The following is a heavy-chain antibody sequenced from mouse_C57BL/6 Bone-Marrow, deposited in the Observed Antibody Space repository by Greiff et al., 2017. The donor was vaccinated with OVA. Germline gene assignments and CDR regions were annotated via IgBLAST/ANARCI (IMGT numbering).Heavy chain of an antibody. CDR2: IHPNSGST. J-gene: IGHJ2*01. Sequence: QVQLKQPGAELVKPGASVKLSCKASGYTFTSYWMHWVKQRPGQGLEWIGMIHPNSGSTNYNEKFKSKATLTVDKSSSTAYMQLSSLTSEDSAVYYCARWITTRLFDYWGQGTTLTVSS. CDR3: ARWITTRLFDY. V-gene: IGHV1-64*01. CDR1: GYTFTSYW. D-gene: IGHD1-1*01.